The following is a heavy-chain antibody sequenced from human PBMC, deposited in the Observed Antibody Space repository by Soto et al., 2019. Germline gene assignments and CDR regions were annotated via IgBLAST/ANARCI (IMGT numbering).Heavy chain of an antibody. Sequence: GASVKVSCKAPGGTFSSYTISWVRQAPGQGLEWMGRIIPILGIANYAQKFQGRVTITADKSTSTAYMELSSLRSEDTAVYYCAQCGSEGDDGRYTADTYFDSWGEGTLVTVSS. CDR3: AQCGSEGDDGRYTADTYFDS. J-gene: IGHJ4*02. D-gene: IGHD1-26*01. CDR1: GGTFSSYT. CDR2: IIPILGIA. V-gene: IGHV1-69*02.